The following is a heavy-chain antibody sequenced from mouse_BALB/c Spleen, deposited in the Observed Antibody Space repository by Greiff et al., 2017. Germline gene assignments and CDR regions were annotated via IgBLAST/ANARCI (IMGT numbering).Heavy chain of an antibody. D-gene: IGHD1-1*01. V-gene: IGHV2-6-7*01. Sequence: VQRVESGPGLVAPSQSLSITCTVSGFSLTGYGVNWVRQPPGKGLEWLGMIWGDGSTDYNSALKSRLSISKDNSKGQVFLKMNSLQTDDTARYYCARGRGDDLYAMDYWGQGTSVTVSS. CDR2: IWGDGST. CDR3: ARGRGDDLYAMDY. J-gene: IGHJ4*01. CDR1: GFSLTGYG.